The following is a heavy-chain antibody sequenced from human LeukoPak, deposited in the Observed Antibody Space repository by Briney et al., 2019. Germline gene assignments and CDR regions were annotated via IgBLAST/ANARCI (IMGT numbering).Heavy chain of an antibody. V-gene: IGHV3-48*02. D-gene: IGHD3-22*01. J-gene: IGHJ5*02. CDR3: TSLNYYYDTGGSP. CDR2: ISFSSGSI. Sequence: HGGSLRLSCAASGFTFSRYNMNWVRQPPGKGLEWVSYISFSSGSISYAESVKGRFTISGDNAKSSLYLQMNSLRDEDTAVYYCTSLNYYYDTGGSPWGQGTLVTVSS. CDR1: GFTFSRYN.